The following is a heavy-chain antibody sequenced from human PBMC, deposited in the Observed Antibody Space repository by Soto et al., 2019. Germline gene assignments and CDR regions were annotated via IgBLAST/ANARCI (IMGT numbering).Heavy chain of an antibody. CDR2: IKPDESEK. CDR1: GFTFSDSW. CDR3: VRGGSNYAS. V-gene: IGHV3-7*01. D-gene: IGHD4-4*01. J-gene: IGHJ5*02. Sequence: EVQLVESGGGLVQPGGSLRLSCTASGFTFSDSWMTWVRQATGKGLEWVARIKPDESEKKYADSVKGRFSISRDNAKNSMYLQMESLRGEDTAGYYCVRGGSNYASWGQGTLVTVSS.